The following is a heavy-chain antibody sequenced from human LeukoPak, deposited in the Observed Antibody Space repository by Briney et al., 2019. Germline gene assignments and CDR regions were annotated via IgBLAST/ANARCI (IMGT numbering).Heavy chain of an antibody. Sequence: SVKVSCKVSGYTLTELSMHWVRQAPGKGLEWMGGFDPEDGETIYAQKFQGRVTMTEDTSTDTAYMELSSLRSEDTAVYYCATGYTVTTAFDIWGQGTMVTVSS. V-gene: IGHV1-24*01. J-gene: IGHJ3*02. CDR1: GYTLTELS. D-gene: IGHD4-17*01. CDR2: FDPEDGET. CDR3: ATGYTVTTAFDI.